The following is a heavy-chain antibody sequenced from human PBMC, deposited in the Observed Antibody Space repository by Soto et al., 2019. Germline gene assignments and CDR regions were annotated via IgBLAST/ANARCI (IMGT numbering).Heavy chain of an antibody. J-gene: IGHJ4*02. D-gene: IGHD3-16*01. V-gene: IGHV1-46*01. CDR1: GFTFSTYY. Sequence: QVHLVQSGAEVKKPGASVNISCTASGFTFSTYYMHWVRQAPGQGLEWLGVINPSGGGATNAQKIQGRVTMTRDAVTSTVFMELSSLRSEDTGVYFCARARERQLWTLENWGQGTLVTVSS. CDR2: INPSGGGA. CDR3: ARARERQLWTLEN.